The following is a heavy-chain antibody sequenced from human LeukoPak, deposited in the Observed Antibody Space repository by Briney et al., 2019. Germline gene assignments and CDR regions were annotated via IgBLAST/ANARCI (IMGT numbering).Heavy chain of an antibody. CDR3: AREPSGHSGSFDS. J-gene: IGHJ4*02. Sequence: QTLSLTCAISGDSVSSYDAAWNWIRQSPSRGLEWLGRTYYRSKWYYDYAVSVKSRITINPDTSKNQFSLQLNSVTPDNTAVFYCAREPSGHSGSFDSWGQGTLVTVSS. CDR2: TYYRSKWYY. V-gene: IGHV6-1*01. CDR1: GDSVSSYDAA. D-gene: IGHD4-23*01.